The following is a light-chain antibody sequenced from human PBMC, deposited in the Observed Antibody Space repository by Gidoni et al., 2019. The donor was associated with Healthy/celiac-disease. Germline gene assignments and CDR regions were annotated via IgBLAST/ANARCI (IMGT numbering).Light chain of an antibody. J-gene: IGLJ2*01. CDR2: RDR. CDR1: HIGSRN. V-gene: IGLV3-9*01. CDR3: QVWDSSTVV. Sequence: SYELTQPLSVSVALGQTARITCGANHIGSRNVHWYQQKPGQATVLVIYRDRNRPSGIPERFSGSNSGNTATLTISRAQAGDEADYYCQVWDSSTVVFGGGTRLTVL.